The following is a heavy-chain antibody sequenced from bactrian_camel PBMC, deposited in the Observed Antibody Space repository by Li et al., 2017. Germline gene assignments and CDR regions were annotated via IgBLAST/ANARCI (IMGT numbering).Heavy chain of an antibody. CDR3: AADVGSMSGNCQPNY. Sequence: HVQLVESGGGSVQPGRSLRLSCAASGNTYNLNCLGWFRQAPGMEREQVAVFIYTFGRTTRYADSVKGRFTISQDDAKNTVYLQMNNLKPEDTAMYYCAADVGSMSGNCQPNYWGQGTQVTVS. V-gene: IGHV3S53*01. J-gene: IGHJ4*01. D-gene: IGHD6*01. CDR1: GNTYNLNC. CDR2: FIYTFGRTT.